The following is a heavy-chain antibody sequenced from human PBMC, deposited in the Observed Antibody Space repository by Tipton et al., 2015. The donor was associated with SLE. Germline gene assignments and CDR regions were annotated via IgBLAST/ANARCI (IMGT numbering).Heavy chain of an antibody. CDR3: TRDYPDYYDSSGYPAYFDY. CDR1: GFTFGDYA. V-gene: IGHV3-49*04. CDR2: IRSKAYGGTT. D-gene: IGHD3-22*01. J-gene: IGHJ4*02. Sequence: SLRLSCTASGFTFGDYAMSWVRQAPGKGLEWVGFIRSKAYGGTTEYAASVKGRFTISRDDSKSIAYLQMNSLKTEDTAVYYCTRDYPDYYDSSGYPAYFDYWGQGTLVTVSS.